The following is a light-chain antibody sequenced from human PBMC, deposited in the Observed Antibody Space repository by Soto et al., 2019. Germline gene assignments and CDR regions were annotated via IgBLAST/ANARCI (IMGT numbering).Light chain of an antibody. V-gene: IGLV2-14*01. CDR1: SSDVGGYNS. Sequence: QSVLTQPASVSGSPGHSITISCTGTSSDVGGYNSVSWYQQHPGKAPKLVIYEVTNRPSGISNRFSGSKSGNTASLTISGLQAEDEADYYCSSYTTSSTRVFGTGTKVTVL. CDR3: SSYTTSSTRV. CDR2: EVT. J-gene: IGLJ1*01.